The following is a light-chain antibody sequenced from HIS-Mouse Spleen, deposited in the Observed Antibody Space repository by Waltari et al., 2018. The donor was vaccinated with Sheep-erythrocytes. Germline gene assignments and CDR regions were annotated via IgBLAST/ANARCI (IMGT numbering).Light chain of an antibody. V-gene: IGLV2-11*01. CDR1: NSDVGGYND. CDR3: CSYAGSYNHV. J-gene: IGLJ1*01. CDR2: DVS. Sequence: QSALTQPRSVSGSPGQSVTISCTGTNSDVGGYNDVSWYQQHPGKAPKLMIYDVSKRPSGVPDRFSGSNSGNTASLTISGLQAEDEADYYCCSYAGSYNHVFATGTKVTVL.